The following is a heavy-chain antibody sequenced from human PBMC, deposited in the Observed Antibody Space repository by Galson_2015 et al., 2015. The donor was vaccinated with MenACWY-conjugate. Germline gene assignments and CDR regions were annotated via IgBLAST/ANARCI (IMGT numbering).Heavy chain of an antibody. CDR2: IDWNNDK. Sequence: PALVKPTQTLTLTCTFSGFSLSTSGMRVGWIRQPPGKGLEWLARIDWNNDKFYNTSLKTRLTISKGTSKNQVVLTMTNMGPVDTATYYCARVAYGNWGQGTLVTVPS. D-gene: IGHD4-17*01. CDR1: GFSLSTSGMR. CDR3: ARVAYGN. V-gene: IGHV2-70*04. J-gene: IGHJ4*02.